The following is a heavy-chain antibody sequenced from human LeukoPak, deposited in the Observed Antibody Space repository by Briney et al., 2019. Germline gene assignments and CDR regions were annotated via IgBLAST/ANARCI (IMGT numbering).Heavy chain of an antibody. Sequence: GGSLRLSCAASGFTFSSYSMNWVRQAPGKGLEWVSSISSSSSYIYYADSVKGRFTISRDNAKNSLYLQMNSLRAEDTAVYYCARDLGVYVPRVDYWGQGTLVTVSS. CDR1: GFTFSSYS. V-gene: IGHV3-21*01. D-gene: IGHD5/OR15-5a*01. CDR3: ARDLGVYVPRVDY. CDR2: ISSSSSYI. J-gene: IGHJ4*02.